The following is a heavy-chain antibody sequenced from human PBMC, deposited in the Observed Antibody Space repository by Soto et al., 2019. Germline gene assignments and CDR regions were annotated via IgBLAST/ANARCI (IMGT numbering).Heavy chain of an antibody. CDR2: ISGSGGST. Sequence: WGSLRLSCAASGFTFSSYAMSWVRQAPGKGLEWVSAISGSGGSTYYADSVKGRFTISGDNSKNTLYLQMNSLRAEDTAVYYCAKDGYGDYWDGMDVWGQGTTVTVS. D-gene: IGHD4-17*01. CDR1: GFTFSSYA. V-gene: IGHV3-23*01. J-gene: IGHJ6*02. CDR3: AKDGYGDYWDGMDV.